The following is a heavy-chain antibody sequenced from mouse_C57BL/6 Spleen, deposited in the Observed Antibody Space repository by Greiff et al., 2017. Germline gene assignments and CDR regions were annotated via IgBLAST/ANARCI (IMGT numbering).Heavy chain of an antibody. V-gene: IGHV1-74*01. D-gene: IGHD2-3*01. Sequence: QVQLQQPGAELVKPGASVKVSCKASGYTFTSYWMHWVKQRPGHGLEWIGRLHPSASATNSPQQFKGQATLTVDKSSSTAYMQLSRLTSEDSAVYYCAMGDGYYTWFAYWGQGTLVTVSA. J-gene: IGHJ3*01. CDR1: GYTFTSYW. CDR3: AMGDGYYTWFAY. CDR2: LHPSASAT.